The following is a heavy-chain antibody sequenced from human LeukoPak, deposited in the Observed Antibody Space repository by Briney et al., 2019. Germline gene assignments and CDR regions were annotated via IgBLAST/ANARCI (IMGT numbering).Heavy chain of an antibody. CDR3: ARSSSGSYYSSNYYYYYGMDV. D-gene: IGHD1-26*01. CDR1: GYTFTSYG. CDR2: ISAYNGNT. Sequence: GASVKVSFKASGYTFTSYGISWVRQAPGQGLEWMGWISAYNGNTNYAQKLQGRVTMTTDTSTSTAYMELRSLRSDDTAVYYCARSSSGSYYSSNYYYYYGMDVWGQGTTVTVSS. J-gene: IGHJ6*02. V-gene: IGHV1-18*01.